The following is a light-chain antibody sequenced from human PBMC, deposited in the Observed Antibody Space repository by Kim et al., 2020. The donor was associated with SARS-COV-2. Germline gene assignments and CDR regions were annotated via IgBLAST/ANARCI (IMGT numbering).Light chain of an antibody. Sequence: LSPGNRAPLSCRASQCVGNSLALYQHKPGQAPRLLLYDVSTRATGVAARFTGSGSGTDFSLTITSLEPEDFAFYYCQQRRNWPAYTFGQGTKLEI. CDR1: QCVGNS. V-gene: IGKV3-11*01. J-gene: IGKJ2*01. CDR2: DVS. CDR3: QQRRNWPAYT.